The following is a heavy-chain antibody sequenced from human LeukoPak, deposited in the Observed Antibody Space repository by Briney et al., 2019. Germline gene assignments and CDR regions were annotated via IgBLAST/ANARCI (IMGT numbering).Heavy chain of an antibody. J-gene: IGHJ1*01. CDR3: ARDLLSSSWVYFQH. CDR2: IYDSGST. Sequence: SETLSLTCTVSGGTISTSSYYWGWIRQPPGKGLEWIGYIYDSGSTNYNPSLKSRVTISVDTSKNQFSLKLSSVTAADTAVYYCARDLLSSSWVYFQHWGQGTLVTVSS. CDR1: GGTISTSSYY. V-gene: IGHV4-61*01. D-gene: IGHD6-13*01.